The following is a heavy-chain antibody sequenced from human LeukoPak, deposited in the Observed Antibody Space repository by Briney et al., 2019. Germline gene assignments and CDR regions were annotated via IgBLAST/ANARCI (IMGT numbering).Heavy chain of an antibody. D-gene: IGHD4-17*01. CDR1: GYTFTGYY. CDR2: INPNSGGT. J-gene: IGHJ4*02. Sequence: ASVNVSCKASGYTFTGYYMHWVRQAPGQGLEWMGLINPNSGGTNYAQKFQGRVTMTSDTSISTAYMELSRLRSDDTAVYYCARVRSHGLYGDIDYWGQGTLVTVSS. CDR3: ARVRSHGLYGDIDY. V-gene: IGHV1-2*02.